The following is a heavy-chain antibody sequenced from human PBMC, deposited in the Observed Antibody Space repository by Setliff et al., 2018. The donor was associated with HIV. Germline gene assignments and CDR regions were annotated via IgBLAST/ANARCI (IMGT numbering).Heavy chain of an antibody. CDR1: GGSFSGYY. V-gene: IGHV4-34*01. CDR2: VNHDENT. J-gene: IGHJ4*02. CDR3: ARSPTNNYLYYFDF. D-gene: IGHD4-4*01. Sequence: SETLSLTCAVYGGSFSGYYWSWIRQPPKKGLEWIGEVNHDENTNYNPSLKSRVTISLDTSKNQFSLKVSSVTAADTAVYYCARSPTNNYLYYFDFWGQGTLVTVSS.